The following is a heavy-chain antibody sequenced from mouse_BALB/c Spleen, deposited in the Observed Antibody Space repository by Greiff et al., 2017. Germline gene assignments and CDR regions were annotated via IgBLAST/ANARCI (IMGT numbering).Heavy chain of an antibody. J-gene: IGHJ4*01. Sequence: QVQLKESGPGLVQPSQSLSITCTVSGFSLTSYGVHWVRQSPGKGLEWLGVIWSGGSTDYNAAFISRLSISKDNSKSQVFFKMNSLQANDTAIYYCARKYYGSSYAMDYGGQGTSVTVSA. CDR2: IWSGGST. V-gene: IGHV2-2*02. CDR1: GFSLTSYG. CDR3: ARKYYGSSYAMDY. D-gene: IGHD1-1*01.